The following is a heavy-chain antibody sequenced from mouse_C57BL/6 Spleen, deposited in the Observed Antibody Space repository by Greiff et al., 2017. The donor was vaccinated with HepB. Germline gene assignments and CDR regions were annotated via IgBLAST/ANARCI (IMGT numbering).Heavy chain of an antibody. D-gene: IGHD1-1*01. CDR3: ARPDYGGSSYFDY. J-gene: IGHJ2*01. V-gene: IGHV5-17*01. CDR2: ISSGSSTI. CDR1: GFTFSDYG. Sequence: EVKLMESGGGLVKPGGSLKLSCAASGFTFSDYGMHWVRQAPEKGLEWVAYISSGSSTIYYADTVKGRFTISRDNAKNTLFLQMTRLGSEDTAMYSCARPDYGGSSYFDYWGQGTTLTVSS.